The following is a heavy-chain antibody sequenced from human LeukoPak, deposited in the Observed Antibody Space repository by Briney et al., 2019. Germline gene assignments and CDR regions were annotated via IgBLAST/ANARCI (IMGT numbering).Heavy chain of an antibody. CDR2: IYHGGST. CDR1: GYSISSGYY. D-gene: IGHD2-15*01. Sequence: SETLSLTCAVSGYSISSGYYWGWIRQPPGKGLEWIGSIYHGGSTYYNPSLKSRVTISVDTSKNQFSLKLSSVTAADTAVYYCARGYCSGGSCSDYWGQGTLVTVSS. CDR3: ARGYCSGGSCSDY. J-gene: IGHJ4*02. V-gene: IGHV4-38-2*01.